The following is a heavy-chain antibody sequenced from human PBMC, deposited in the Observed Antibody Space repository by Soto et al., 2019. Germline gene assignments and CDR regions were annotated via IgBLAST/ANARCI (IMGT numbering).Heavy chain of an antibody. D-gene: IGHD4-17*01. CDR1: GFTFSSYA. CDR2: ISGSGGST. Sequence: GGSLRLSCAASGFTFSSYAMSWVRQAPGKGLEWVSAISGSGGSTYYADSVKGRFTISRDNSKNTLYLQMNSMRAEDTAVYYCAKDETEATVTHDYWGQGTLVTVSS. CDR3: AKDETEATVTHDY. V-gene: IGHV3-23*01. J-gene: IGHJ4*02.